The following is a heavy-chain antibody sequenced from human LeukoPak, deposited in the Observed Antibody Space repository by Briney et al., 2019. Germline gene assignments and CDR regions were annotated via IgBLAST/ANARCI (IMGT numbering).Heavy chain of an antibody. CDR2: ISGSGGST. CDR1: GFTFSSYA. CDR3: AKPLLDYGDYDY. V-gene: IGHV3-23*01. J-gene: IGHJ4*02. Sequence: GASLRLSCAASGFTFSSYAMSWVRQAPGKGLEWVSAISGSGGSTYYADSVKGRFTISRDNSKNTLYLQMDSLRAEDTAVYYCAKPLLDYGDYDYWGQGTLVTVSS. D-gene: IGHD4-17*01.